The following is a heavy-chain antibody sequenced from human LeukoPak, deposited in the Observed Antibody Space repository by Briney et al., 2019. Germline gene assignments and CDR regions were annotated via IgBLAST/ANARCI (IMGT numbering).Heavy chain of an antibody. CDR3: ARDPKAGSGSYYDVNYYGMDV. Sequence: SETLSLTCTVSGGSVSSGSYYRSWIRQPPGKGLEWIGYIYYSGSTNYNPSLKSRVTISVDTSKNQFSLKLSSVTAADTAVYYCARDPKAGSGSYYDVNYYGMDVWGKGTTVTVSS. CDR2: IYYSGST. D-gene: IGHD3-10*01. J-gene: IGHJ6*04. CDR1: GGSVSSGSYY. V-gene: IGHV4-61*01.